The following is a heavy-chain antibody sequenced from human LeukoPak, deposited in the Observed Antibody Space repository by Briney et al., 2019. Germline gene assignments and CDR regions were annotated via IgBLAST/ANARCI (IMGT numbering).Heavy chain of an antibody. J-gene: IGHJ4*02. Sequence: SETLSLTCAVFSDSFSDYYWTWIRQPPGRGLEWIGEINHSGSTSYNPSLTSRVTISIDTSEKQFSMKLTSVTAADTAVYYCARVTGYSDPSTRFGLDYWGRGTLVTVSS. CDR2: INHSGST. V-gene: IGHV4-34*01. CDR3: ARVTGYSDPSTRFGLDY. CDR1: SDSFSDYY. D-gene: IGHD3-10*01.